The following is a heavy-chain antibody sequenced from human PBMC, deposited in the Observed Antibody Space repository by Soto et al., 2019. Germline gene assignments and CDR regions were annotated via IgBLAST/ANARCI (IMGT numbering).Heavy chain of an antibody. D-gene: IGHD3-16*02. CDR2: ISWNTGSI. CDR3: AKDSFGGIIVLPGY. Sequence: LSCAASGFSFDDYAMHWVRQTPGKGLEWVPGISWNTGSIGYADSVKGRFTISRDNAKNSLYLQMNSLRAEDTALYYCAKDSFGGIIVLPGYWGQGTLVTVSS. CDR1: GFSFDDYA. V-gene: IGHV3-9*01. J-gene: IGHJ4*02.